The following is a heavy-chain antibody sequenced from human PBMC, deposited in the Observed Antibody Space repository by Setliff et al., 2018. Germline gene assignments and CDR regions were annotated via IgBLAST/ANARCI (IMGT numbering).Heavy chain of an antibody. V-gene: IGHV4-39*07. CDR3: ARGYCSSSGCFFAGWFDP. CDR1: GGSISSSSSY. D-gene: IGHD2-2*01. CDR2: ISYSGST. Sequence: ETLSLTCTVSGGSISSSSSYWGWIRQPPGKGLDWIGTISYSGSTYYNPSLKSRVTISVDTSKNQFSLKLNSVTAADTAVYYCARGYCSSSGCFFAGWFDPWGQGTLVTVSS. J-gene: IGHJ5*02.